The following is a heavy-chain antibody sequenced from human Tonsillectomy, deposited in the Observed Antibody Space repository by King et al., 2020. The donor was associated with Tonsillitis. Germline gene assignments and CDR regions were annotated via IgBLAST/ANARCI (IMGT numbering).Heavy chain of an antibody. V-gene: IGHV3-7*04. D-gene: IGHD6-19*01. J-gene: IGHJ4*02. Sequence: VQLVESGGGLVQPGGSLKLSCAASDFTFSSFWMTWVPQAPGKGLQWVATIKPDGSEKYYVDSVKGRFTVSRDNAKNSLDLQMNRLRSEDTALYYCARDQAYTSFDYWGQGTLVTVSS. CDR1: DFTFSSFW. CDR3: ARDQAYTSFDY. CDR2: IKPDGSEK.